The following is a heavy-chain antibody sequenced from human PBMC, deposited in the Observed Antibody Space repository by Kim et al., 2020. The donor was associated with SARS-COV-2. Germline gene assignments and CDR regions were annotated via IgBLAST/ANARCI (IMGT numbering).Heavy chain of an antibody. Sequence: GGSLRLSCAASGFTFSGSALHWVRQASGKGLEWVGRIRSKANGYATAYAASLKGRFTNSRDDSKNTAYLQMNSLKTEDTAVYYCTSVPGTTLAFWDAFEISGQGALVTASS. CDR3: TSVPGTTLAFWDAFEI. V-gene: IGHV3-73*01. CDR2: IRSKANGYAT. D-gene: IGHD1-1*01. CDR1: GFTFSGSA. J-gene: IGHJ3*02.